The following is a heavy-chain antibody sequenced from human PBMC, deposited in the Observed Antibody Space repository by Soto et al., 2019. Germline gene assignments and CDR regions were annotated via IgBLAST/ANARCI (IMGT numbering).Heavy chain of an antibody. J-gene: IGHJ4*02. V-gene: IGHV1-18*04. CDR2: ISAYNGNT. Sequence: ASVKVSCKAPRGTFSSYTINWVRQAPGQGLEWMGWISAYNGNTNYAQKLQGRVTMTTDTSTSTAYMELRSLRSDDTAVYYCARDLGTHYYDSSGYYPVAYWGQGTLVTVSS. CDR1: RGTFSSYT. D-gene: IGHD3-22*01. CDR3: ARDLGTHYYDSSGYYPVAY.